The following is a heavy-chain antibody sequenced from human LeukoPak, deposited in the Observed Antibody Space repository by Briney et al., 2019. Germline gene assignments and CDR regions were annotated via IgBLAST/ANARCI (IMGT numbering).Heavy chain of an antibody. CDR1: GYTFTGYY. V-gene: IGHV1-2*02. D-gene: IGHD1-26*01. CDR2: INPNSGGT. CDR3: ARERVNRSGSQFGY. Sequence: ASVKVSCKAFGYTFTGYYMHWVRQAPGQGLEWMGWINPNSGGTNYAQKFQGRVTMTRDTSISTAYMELSRLRSDDTAVYYCARERVNRSGSQFGYWGQGTLVTVSS. J-gene: IGHJ4*02.